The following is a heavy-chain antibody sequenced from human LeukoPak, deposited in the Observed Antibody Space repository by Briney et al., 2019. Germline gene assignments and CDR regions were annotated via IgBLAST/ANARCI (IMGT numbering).Heavy chain of an antibody. CDR2: ISGSGGST. Sequence: GGSLRLSCAASKFTFSSYAMSWVRQAPGKGLEWVSAISGSGGSTYYADSVKGRFTISRDNSKNTLYLQMNSLRAEDTAVYYCAKTRGRSREAFDIWGQGTMVTVSS. D-gene: IGHD3-10*01. CDR1: KFTFSSYA. J-gene: IGHJ3*02. CDR3: AKTRGRSREAFDI. V-gene: IGHV3-23*01.